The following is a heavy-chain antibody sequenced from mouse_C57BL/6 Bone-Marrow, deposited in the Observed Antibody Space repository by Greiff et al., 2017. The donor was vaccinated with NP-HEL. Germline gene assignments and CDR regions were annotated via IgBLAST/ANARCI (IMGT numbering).Heavy chain of an antibody. J-gene: IGHJ4*01. Sequence: VKLVESGAELVRPGASVKLSCKASGYTFTDYYINWVKQRPGQGLEWIARIYPGSGDTYYNEKFKGKATLTAEKSSSTAYMQLSSLTSEDSAVYFCVGSSYDYAMDYWGQGTSVTVSS. D-gene: IGHD1-1*01. CDR2: IYPGSGDT. CDR1: GYTFTDYY. CDR3: VGSSYDYAMDY. V-gene: IGHV1-76*01.